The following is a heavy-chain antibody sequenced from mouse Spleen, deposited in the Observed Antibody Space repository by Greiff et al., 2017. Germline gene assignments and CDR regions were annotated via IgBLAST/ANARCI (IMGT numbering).Heavy chain of an antibody. D-gene: IGHD2-1*01. Sequence: EVQLVESGGGLVQPGGSRKLSCAASGFTFSSFGMHWVRQAPEKGLEWVAYISSGSSTIYYADTVKGRFTISRDNPKNTLFLQMTSLRSEDTAMYYCAREGNYAMDYWGQGTLVTVSA. CDR1: GFTFSSFG. J-gene: IGHJ3*01. CDR3: AREGNYAMDY. V-gene: IGHV5-17*02. CDR2: ISSGSSTI.